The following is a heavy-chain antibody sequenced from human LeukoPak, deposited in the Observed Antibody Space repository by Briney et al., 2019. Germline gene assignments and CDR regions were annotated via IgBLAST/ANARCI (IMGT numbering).Heavy chain of an antibody. CDR2: ISAYNGNT. CDR1: GYTFTSYG. CDR3: ARDRAPDSTYSPYCSGGSCYSGDYYGMDV. Sequence: ASVKVSCKASGYTFTSYGISWVRQAPGQGLEWMGWISAYNGNTNYAQKLQGRVTMTTDTSTSTAYMELRSLRSDDTAVYYCARDRAPDSTYSPYCSGGSCYSGDYYGMDVWGQGTMVTVSS. V-gene: IGHV1-18*01. D-gene: IGHD2-15*01. J-gene: IGHJ6*02.